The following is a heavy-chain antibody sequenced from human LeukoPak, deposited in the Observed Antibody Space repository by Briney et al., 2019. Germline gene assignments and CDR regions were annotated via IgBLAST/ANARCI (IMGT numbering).Heavy chain of an antibody. CDR2: ISYDGSNK. J-gene: IGHJ4*02. V-gene: IGHV3-30-3*01. CDR3: AREWSPDTKYFDY. D-gene: IGHD3-3*01. CDR1: GFTFSSYA. Sequence: GGSLRLSCAASGFTFSSYAMHWVRQAPGKGLEWVAVISYDGSNKYYADSVKGRFTISRDNSKNTLYLQMNSLRAEDTAVYYCAREWSPDTKYFDYWGQGTLVTVSS.